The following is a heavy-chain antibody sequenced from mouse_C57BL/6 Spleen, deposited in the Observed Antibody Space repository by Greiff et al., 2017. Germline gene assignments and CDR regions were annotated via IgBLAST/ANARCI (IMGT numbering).Heavy chain of an antibody. CDR1: GYTFTEYT. CDR3: ARHEEGYYYWYFDV. CDR2: FYPGSGSI. D-gene: IGHD1-1*01. Sequence: VKLVESGAELVKPGASVKLSCKASGYTFTEYTINWVKQRSGQGLEWIGWFYPGSGSIKYNEKFKDKATLTADKSSSTVYMELSRLTSEDSAVYFCARHEEGYYYWYFDVWGTGTTVTVSS. J-gene: IGHJ1*03. V-gene: IGHV1-62-2*01.